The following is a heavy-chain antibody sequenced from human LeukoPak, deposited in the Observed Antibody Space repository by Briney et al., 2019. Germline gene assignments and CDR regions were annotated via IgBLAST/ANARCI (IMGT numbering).Heavy chain of an antibody. Sequence: ASVKVSCKASGGTFSSYAISWMRQAPGQGLEWMGRIIPILGIANYAQKFQGRVTITADKSTSTAYMELSSLRSEDTAVYYCARGAGTPYYANWFDPWGQGTLVTVSS. CDR1: GGTFSSYA. V-gene: IGHV1-69*04. J-gene: IGHJ5*02. CDR3: ARGAGTPYYANWFDP. D-gene: IGHD3-3*01. CDR2: IIPILGIA.